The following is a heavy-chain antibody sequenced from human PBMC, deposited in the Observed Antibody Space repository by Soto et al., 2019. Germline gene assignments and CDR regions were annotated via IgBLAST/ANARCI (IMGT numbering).Heavy chain of an antibody. D-gene: IGHD3-22*01. CDR2: ISTNGGST. CDR1: GFTFSSYA. CDR3: VKGEYYYDSSGYYPFDY. Sequence: GSLRLSCSASGFTFSSYAMHWVRQAPGKGLEYVSSISTNGGSTHYADSVKGRFTISRDNSKNTQYLQMSSLRADDTAVYYCVKGEYYYDSSGYYPFDYWGQGTLVTAPQ. V-gene: IGHV3-64D*06. J-gene: IGHJ4*02.